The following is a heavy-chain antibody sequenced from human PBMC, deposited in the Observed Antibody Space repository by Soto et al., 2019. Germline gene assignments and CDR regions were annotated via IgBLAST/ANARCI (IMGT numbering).Heavy chain of an antibody. J-gene: IGHJ4*02. CDR2: INHSGST. CDR3: ARSLIAVAVTGFSY. Sequence: SETLSLTCAVYGGSFSGYYWSWIRQPPGKGLEWIGEINHSGSTNYNPSLKSRVNISVDTSKNQFSMKLSSVTAADTAVYYCARSLIAVAVTGFSYWGQGTLVTVSS. V-gene: IGHV4-34*01. CDR1: GGSFSGYY. D-gene: IGHD6-19*01.